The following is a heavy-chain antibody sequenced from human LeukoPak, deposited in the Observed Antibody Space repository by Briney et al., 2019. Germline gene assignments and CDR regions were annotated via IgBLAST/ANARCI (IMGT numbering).Heavy chain of an antibody. D-gene: IGHD3-9*01. V-gene: IGHV4-34*01. Sequence: SDTLSLTCAVYGGSFSGYYWSWIRQPPGKGLEWIGEINHSGSTNYNPSLKSRVTISVDTSKNQFSLKLSSVTAADTAVYYCARGRWGYDILTGYFGYWGQGTLVTVSS. CDR3: ARGRWGYDILTGYFGY. CDR1: GGSFSGYY. J-gene: IGHJ4*02. CDR2: INHSGST.